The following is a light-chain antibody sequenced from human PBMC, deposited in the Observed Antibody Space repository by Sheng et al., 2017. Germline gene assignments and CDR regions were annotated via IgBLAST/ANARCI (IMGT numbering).Light chain of an antibody. J-gene: IGLJ1*01. CDR3: VSYAGSYNV. V-gene: IGLV2-8*01. Sequence: QSALTQPPSASGAPGQSVTISCTGTSGDIGNYNYVSWYQQRPGKAPKLLIYEVNKRPSGVPGRFSGSKSGNTASLTVSGLQADDEADYYCVSYAGSYNVFATGTKVTVL. CDR1: SGDIGNYNY. CDR2: EVN.